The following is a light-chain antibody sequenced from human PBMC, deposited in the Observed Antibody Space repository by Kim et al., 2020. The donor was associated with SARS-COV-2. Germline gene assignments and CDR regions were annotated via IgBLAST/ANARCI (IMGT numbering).Light chain of an antibody. V-gene: IGKV3-15*01. J-gene: IGKJ1*01. CDR3: QQYKNWLRT. CDR2: GAS. CDR1: QSVSSD. Sequence: VSPGERDTLSCRASQSVSSDLAWYQQKPGQAPRLLIYGASTRATGIPARFSGSESGTEFTLTISSLQTEDFAVYYCQQYKNWLRTFGQGTKVDIK.